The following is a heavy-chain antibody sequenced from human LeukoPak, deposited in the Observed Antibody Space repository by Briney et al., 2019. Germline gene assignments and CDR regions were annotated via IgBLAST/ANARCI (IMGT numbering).Heavy chain of an antibody. Sequence: QPGRSLRLSCAASGFTFDDYAMHWVRQAPGKGLEWVSGISWNSGSIGYADSVKGRFTISRDNAKNSLYLQMNSLRAEDTAFYYCGKDGSLGEQWLVRGHFDYWGQGTLVTVSS. CDR1: GFTFDDYA. CDR2: ISWNSGSI. CDR3: GKDGSLGEQWLVRGHFDY. J-gene: IGHJ4*02. V-gene: IGHV3-9*01. D-gene: IGHD6-19*01.